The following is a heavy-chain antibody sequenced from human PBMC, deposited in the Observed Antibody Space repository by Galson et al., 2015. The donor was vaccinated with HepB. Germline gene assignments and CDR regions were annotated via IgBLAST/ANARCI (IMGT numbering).Heavy chain of an antibody. J-gene: IGHJ3*02. Sequence: SVKVSCKASGYTFTSYYMHWVRQAPGQGLEWMGIINPSGGSTSYAQKLQGRVTMTRDTSTSTVYMELSSLRSEDTAVYYCARGGLAGYGDYVDAFDIWGQGTMVTVSS. D-gene: IGHD4-17*01. V-gene: IGHV1-46*04. CDR1: GYTFTSYY. CDR2: INPSGGST. CDR3: ARGGLAGYGDYVDAFDI.